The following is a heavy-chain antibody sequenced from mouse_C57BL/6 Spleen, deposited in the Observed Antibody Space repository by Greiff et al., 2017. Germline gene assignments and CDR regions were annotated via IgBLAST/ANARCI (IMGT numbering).Heavy chain of an antibody. CDR2: IHPNSGST. D-gene: IGHD5-1-1*01. CDR3: EGLWPNTGFAY. Sequence: VQLQQPGAELVKPGASVKLSCKASGYTFTSYWMHWVKQRPGQGLEWIGMIHPNSGSTNYNEKFKSKATLTVDKSSSTAYMQLSSLTSEDSAVYCCEGLWPNTGFAYWGQGTLVTVSA. CDR1: GYTFTSYW. J-gene: IGHJ3*01. V-gene: IGHV1-64*01.